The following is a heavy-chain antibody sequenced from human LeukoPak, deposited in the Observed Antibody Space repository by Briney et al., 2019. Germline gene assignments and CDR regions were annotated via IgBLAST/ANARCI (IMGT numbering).Heavy chain of an antibody. Sequence: PSETLSLTCTVSGGSVISGSYYWNWIRQPPGKELEWIGYVSHSGNTNYNPSLKSRVTISKDTSKNQFSLKLSSVTAADTAVYYCVREHDWGDFDFWGQGTLVTVSS. V-gene: IGHV4-61*01. CDR2: VSHSGNT. CDR1: GGSVISGSYY. D-gene: IGHD3-9*01. CDR3: VREHDWGDFDF. J-gene: IGHJ4*02.